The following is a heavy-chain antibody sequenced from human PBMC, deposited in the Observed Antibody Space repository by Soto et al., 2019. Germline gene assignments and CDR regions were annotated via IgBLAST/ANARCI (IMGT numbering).Heavy chain of an antibody. V-gene: IGHV3-53*01. CDR3: ARDGYYYSRRDY. J-gene: IGHJ4*02. D-gene: IGHD3-22*01. CDR2: IYSGGST. CDR1: GFTVSSNY. Sequence: GGSLRLSCAASGFTVSSNYMSWVRQAPGKGLEWVSVIYSGGSTYYADSVKGRFTISRDNSKNTLYLQMNSLRAEDTAVYYCARDGYYYSRRDYWGQGTLVSVSS.